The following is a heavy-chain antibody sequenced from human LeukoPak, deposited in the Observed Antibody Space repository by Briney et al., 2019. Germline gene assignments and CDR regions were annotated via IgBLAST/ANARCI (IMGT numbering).Heavy chain of an antibody. CDR1: GIAFSSYA. CDR2: ISGAGTTT. J-gene: IGHJ4*02. V-gene: IGHV3-23*01. D-gene: IGHD4-17*01. Sequence: GGSLRLSCAASGIAFSSYAMSWVRQAPGKGLEWVSGISGAGTTTYYADSVKGRFTISRDNSENTLSLQMNSLRAEDTALYYCAKGSDYGDYIFNCWGQGTQVTVFS. CDR3: AKGSDYGDYIFNC.